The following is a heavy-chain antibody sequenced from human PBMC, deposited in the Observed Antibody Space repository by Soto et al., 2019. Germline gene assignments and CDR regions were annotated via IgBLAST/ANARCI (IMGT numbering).Heavy chain of an antibody. J-gene: IGHJ5*02. CDR1: GGSVSSGSYY. V-gene: IGHV4-61*01. CDR3: ARETITMVRGVTINWFAP. D-gene: IGHD3-10*01. Sequence: QVQLQESGPGLVKPSETLSLTCTVSGGSVSSGSYYWSWIRQPPGKGLEWIGYIYYSGSTNYNPSLKSRVTISVDTSKNQFSLKLSSVTAADTAVYYCARETITMVRGVTINWFAPWGKGTLVPVSS. CDR2: IYYSGST.